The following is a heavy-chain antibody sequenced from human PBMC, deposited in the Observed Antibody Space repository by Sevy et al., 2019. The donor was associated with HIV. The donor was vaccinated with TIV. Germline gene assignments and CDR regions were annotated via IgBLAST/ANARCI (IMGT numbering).Heavy chain of an antibody. D-gene: IGHD1-26*01. CDR1: GGSISSSSYY. CDR3: ARHSSPQWELHPNFDY. CDR2: IYYSGST. J-gene: IGHJ4*02. Sequence: SETLSLTCTVSGGSISSSSYYWGWIRQPPGKGLEWIGSIYYSGSTYYNPSLKSRVTISVDTSKNQFSLKLSSVTAADTAVYYGARHSSPQWELHPNFDYWGQGTLVTVSS. V-gene: IGHV4-39*01.